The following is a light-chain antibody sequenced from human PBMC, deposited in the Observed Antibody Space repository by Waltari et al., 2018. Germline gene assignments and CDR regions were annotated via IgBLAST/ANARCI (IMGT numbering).Light chain of an antibody. CDR1: SSDVGGYNY. J-gene: IGLJ3*02. Sequence: QSALTQPASVSGSPGQSITISCTGTSSDVGGYNYVSWYQQHPGRAPKLLIYDVGNRPSVISNRFAGSKSGSTASLTISGLQAEDEANYYCNSYTSSNTWVFGGGTKLTVL. CDR2: DVG. V-gene: IGLV2-14*03. CDR3: NSYTSSNTWV.